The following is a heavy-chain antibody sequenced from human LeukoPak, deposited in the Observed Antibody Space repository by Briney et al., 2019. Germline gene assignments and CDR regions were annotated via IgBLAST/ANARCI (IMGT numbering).Heavy chain of an antibody. Sequence: GGSLRLSCAASGFNFANHAMSWVRQTPGKGLEWGSAISGGGDITYYADSVKGRFTISRDNSKDTLFLQMHSLGPGDTAVYYCVREDTPATANYWGQGTLVTISS. D-gene: IGHD2-21*02. CDR3: VREDTPATANY. J-gene: IGHJ4*02. CDR2: ISGGGDIT. CDR1: GFNFANHA. V-gene: IGHV3-23*01.